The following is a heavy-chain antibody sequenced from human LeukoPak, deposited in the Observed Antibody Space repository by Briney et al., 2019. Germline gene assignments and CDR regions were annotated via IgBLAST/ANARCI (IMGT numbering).Heavy chain of an antibody. Sequence: GGSLRLSCAASGFSFSNYEMNWVRQAPGKGLEWISYITASSTTIYYADSVKGRFTISRDNAENSLYLQMNGLRAEDTAVYFCARGEEKATITGLDSWGQGTLVTVSS. CDR1: GFSFSNYE. CDR2: ITASSTTI. J-gene: IGHJ4*02. V-gene: IGHV3-48*03. CDR3: ARGEEKATITGLDS. D-gene: IGHD5-24*01.